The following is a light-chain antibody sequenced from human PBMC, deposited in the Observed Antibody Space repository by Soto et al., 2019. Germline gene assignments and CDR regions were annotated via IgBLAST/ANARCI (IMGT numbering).Light chain of an antibody. J-gene: IGKJ1*01. CDR3: QQSYSTPVT. CDR2: AAS. CDR1: QSISSY. Sequence: DIQMTQSPSSLSASVGDRFTITCLAIQSISSYLNWYQQKPGKAPKLLIYAASSLQSGVPSRFSGSGSGTDFTLTISSLQPEDFETYYCQQSYSTPVTFGQGTKVDIK. V-gene: IGKV1-39*01.